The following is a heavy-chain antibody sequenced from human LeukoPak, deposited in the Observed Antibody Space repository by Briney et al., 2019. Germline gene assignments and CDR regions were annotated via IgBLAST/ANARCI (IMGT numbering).Heavy chain of an antibody. Sequence: SETLSLTCTVSGGSVSSGSYYWSWIRQPPGTGLEWIGYIYYSGSTNYNPSLKSRVTISVDTSKNQFSLKLSSVTAADTAVYYCARGDESSGWYGLNFDYWGQGTLVTVSS. V-gene: IGHV4-61*01. CDR1: GGSVSSGSYY. D-gene: IGHD6-19*01. CDR2: IYYSGST. CDR3: ARGDESSGWYGLNFDY. J-gene: IGHJ4*02.